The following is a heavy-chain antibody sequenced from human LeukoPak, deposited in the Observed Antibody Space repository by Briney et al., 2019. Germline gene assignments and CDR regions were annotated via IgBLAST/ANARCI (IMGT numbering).Heavy chain of an antibody. Sequence: PGGSLRLSCAASGFTFSSYEMNWVRQAPGKGLEWVSYISSSGSTIYYADSVKGRFTISRDNAKNSLYLQMNSLRAEDTAVYYCARGSCSNTRCHDAFDIWGQGTMVTVSS. J-gene: IGHJ3*02. V-gene: IGHV3-48*03. CDR3: ARGSCSNTRCHDAFDI. CDR2: ISSSGSTI. CDR1: GFTFSSYE. D-gene: IGHD2-2*01.